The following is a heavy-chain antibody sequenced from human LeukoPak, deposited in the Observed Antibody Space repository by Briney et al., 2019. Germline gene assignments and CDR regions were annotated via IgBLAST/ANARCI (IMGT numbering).Heavy chain of an antibody. J-gene: IGHJ4*02. D-gene: IGHD6-19*01. CDR2: ISGSGGIT. CDR3: GKTTAGYSSGRYPGWSIDS. Sequence: GGSLRLSCAASGFTFNNYAMYWVRQAPGKGPEWVSGISGSGGITYYAESVEGRFAIFRDNSKNTVFLLMNSLGADDTAVYYCGKTTAGYSSGRYPGWSIDSWGQGTLVTVSA. CDR1: GFTFNNYA. V-gene: IGHV3-23*01.